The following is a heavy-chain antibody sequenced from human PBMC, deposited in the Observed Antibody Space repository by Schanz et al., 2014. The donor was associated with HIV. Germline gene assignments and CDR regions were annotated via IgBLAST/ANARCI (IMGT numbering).Heavy chain of an antibody. Sequence: EVQLVESGGGLVQPGGSLRLSCVASGFTLSSYSMSWVRQAPGKGLEWVSYISGGGSTVQYADSVKGRFTISRDNAKNSLYLEMKTLRVEDTAVYYCARDKPRGNYRYYYGMDVWGQGTTVTVSS. J-gene: IGHJ6*02. CDR2: ISGGGSTV. V-gene: IGHV3-48*04. CDR1: GFTLSSYS. D-gene: IGHD3-16*02. CDR3: ARDKPRGNYRYYYGMDV.